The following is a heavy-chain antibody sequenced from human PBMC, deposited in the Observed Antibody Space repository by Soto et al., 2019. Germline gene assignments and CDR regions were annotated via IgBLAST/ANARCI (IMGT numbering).Heavy chain of an antibody. V-gene: IGHV3-23*01. Sequence: GSLQLSCAASGFTFSSYAMSWVRQAPGKGLEWVSAISGSGGSTYYADSVKGRFTISRDNSKNTLYLQMNSLRAEDTAVYYCAKDKDIVVVVAAPRAFDIWGQGTMVTVSS. CDR3: AKDKDIVVVVAAPRAFDI. CDR2: ISGSGGST. J-gene: IGHJ3*02. CDR1: GFTFSSYA. D-gene: IGHD2-15*01.